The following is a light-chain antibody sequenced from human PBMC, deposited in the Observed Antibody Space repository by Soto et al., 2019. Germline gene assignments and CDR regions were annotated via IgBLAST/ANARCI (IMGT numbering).Light chain of an antibody. Sequence: EIVMTQSPATLAGSPGETVTLSCRASQSLSGNLAWYQQKPGQAPRLLIFRASTRATGVPARFSGRGSGTEFTLTVSNLQPEDFATYYCQQTYTSRITFGLGTRLDMK. CDR2: RAS. V-gene: IGKV3-15*01. J-gene: IGKJ5*01. CDR3: QQTYTSRIT. CDR1: QSLSGN.